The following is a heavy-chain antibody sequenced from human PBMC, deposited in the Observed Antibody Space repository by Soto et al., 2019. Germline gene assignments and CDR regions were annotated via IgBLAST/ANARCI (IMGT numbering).Heavy chain of an antibody. CDR2: IKQDGSEK. J-gene: IGHJ6*02. V-gene: IGHV3-7*01. CDR3: ARGGLSSSWYHALYYYYGMDV. Sequence: EVQLVESGGGLVQPGGSLRLSCAASGFTFSSYWMSWVRQAPGKGLEWVANIKQDGSEKYYVDSVKGRFTISRDNAKNSLYLQMTSLRGEDTAVYYCARGGLSSSWYHALYYYYGMDVWGQGTTVTVSS. D-gene: IGHD6-13*01. CDR1: GFTFSSYW.